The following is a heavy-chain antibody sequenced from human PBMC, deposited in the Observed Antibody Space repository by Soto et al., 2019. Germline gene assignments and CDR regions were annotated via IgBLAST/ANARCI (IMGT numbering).Heavy chain of an antibody. CDR3: ARDGEPYSTSFDGLDV. J-gene: IGHJ6*02. CDR1: GFNFRSYG. V-gene: IGHV3-33*01. Sequence: PGGSLRLSCVASGFNFRSYGMHWVRQAPGKGLEWVADVWYDGSNQFYAESVKGRFTISRDNSKNTLYLEMTRLRAEDTAVYYCARDGEPYSTSFDGLDVWGQGTTVTAP. D-gene: IGHD2-8*01. CDR2: VWYDGSNQ.